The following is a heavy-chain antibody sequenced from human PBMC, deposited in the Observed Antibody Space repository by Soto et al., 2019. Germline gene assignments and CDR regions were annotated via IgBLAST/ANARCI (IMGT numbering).Heavy chain of an antibody. Sequence: QVQLVQSGAEVKKPGASVTVSCRPSGYTFTKNVINWVRQAPGQGLEWIGWMNPNSGNTGYAQKFKGRVTMTRSTSIGTAYIELSSLTSDDTAVSYCARVMSAGPSDYWGHGTLVTVSS. D-gene: IGHD6-19*01. J-gene: IGHJ4*01. CDR2: MNPNSGNT. CDR1: GYTFTKNV. CDR3: ARVMSAGPSDY. V-gene: IGHV1-8*01.